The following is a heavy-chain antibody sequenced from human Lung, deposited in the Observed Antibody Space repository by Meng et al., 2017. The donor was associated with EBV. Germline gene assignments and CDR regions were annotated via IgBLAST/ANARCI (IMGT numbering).Heavy chain of an antibody. CDR1: GYTFTNYG. V-gene: IGHV1-18*01. J-gene: IGHJ4*02. CDR2: ISAYNGNT. D-gene: IGHD1-26*01. Sequence: QAHLVQSGGEVKKPGASLKVSCKASGYTFTNYGITLVRQAPGQGLEWMGWISAYNGNTNYAQTLQGRVTMTTDTSTSTAYMELRSLRSDDTAVYYCARVEVGITSGDYWGQGTLVTVSS. CDR3: ARVEVGITSGDY.